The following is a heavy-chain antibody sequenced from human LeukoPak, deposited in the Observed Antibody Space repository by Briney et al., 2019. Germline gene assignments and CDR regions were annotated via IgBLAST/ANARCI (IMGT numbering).Heavy chain of an antibody. CDR3: ARSYCGGDCYLGYYFDY. V-gene: IGHV4-31*03. CDR1: GGSISSGGYY. Sequence: SETLSLTCTVSGGSISSGGYYWSWIRQHPGKGLEWIGYIYYSGSTYYNPSLKSRVTISVDTSKNQFSLKLSSVTAADTAAYYCARSYCGGDCYLGYYFDYWGQGTLVTVSS. D-gene: IGHD2-21*02. J-gene: IGHJ4*02. CDR2: IYYSGST.